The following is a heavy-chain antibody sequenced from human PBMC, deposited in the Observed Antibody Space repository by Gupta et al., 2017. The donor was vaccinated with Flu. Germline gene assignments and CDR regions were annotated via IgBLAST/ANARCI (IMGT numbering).Heavy chain of an antibody. CDR2: IKHSGST. V-gene: IGHV4-34*13. J-gene: IGHJ6*03. D-gene: IGHD2-2*01. CDR3: ARVALRCSSTRCYGPYYYYYYMDA. Sequence: PPGKGLEWIGEIKHSGSTNDNPSLKSRVNISVDTSKNQFSLKLTSVTAADTAVYYCARVALRCSSTRCYGPYYYYYYMDAWGKGTTVTVSS.